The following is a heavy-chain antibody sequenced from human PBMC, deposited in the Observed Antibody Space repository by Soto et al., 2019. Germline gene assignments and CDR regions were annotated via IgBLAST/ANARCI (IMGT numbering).Heavy chain of an antibody. CDR1: GFTFSSYG. CDR2: ISYDGSNK. CDR3: ASDCEPCAFDI. J-gene: IGHJ3*02. Sequence: QVQLVESGGGVVQPGRSLRLSCAASGFTFSSYGMHWVRQAPGKGLEWVAVISYDGSNKYYADSVKGRFTITRDNYKNPLNRHRNSVRVEDTSMYYCASDCEPCAFDIWGHGTMVTDSS. V-gene: IGHV3-30*03.